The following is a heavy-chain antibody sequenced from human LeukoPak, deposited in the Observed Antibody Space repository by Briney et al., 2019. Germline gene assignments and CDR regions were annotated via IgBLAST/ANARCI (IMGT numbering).Heavy chain of an antibody. CDR2: ISYDGSNK. D-gene: IGHD6-19*01. CDR1: GFTFSSYA. J-gene: IGHJ4*02. Sequence: PGGSLRLSCAASGFTFSSYAMHWVRQAQGKGLEWVAVISYDGSNKYYADSVKGRFTISRDNSKNTLYLQMNSLRAEDTAVYYCASPIAVAGIPGGFHWGQGTLVTVSS. V-gene: IGHV3-30-3*01. CDR3: ASPIAVAGIPGGFH.